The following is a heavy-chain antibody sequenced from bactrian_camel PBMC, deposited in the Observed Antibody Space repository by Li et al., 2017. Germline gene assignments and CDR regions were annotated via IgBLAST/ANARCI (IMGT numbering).Heavy chain of an antibody. J-gene: IGHJ4*01. Sequence: VQLVESGGGSVQAGGSLTLSCAASGYTSDKFCMGWVRQAPGKGLEWRSTINDGGGTTYYADSVKGRFTISQDATNTVNLQMNNLKAEDTAIYYCAADVGMMSGDCRPNYWGQGTQVTVS. D-gene: IGHD7*01. CDR3: AADVGMMSGDCRPNY. CDR2: INDGGGTT. V-gene: IGHV3S36*01. CDR1: GYTSDKFC.